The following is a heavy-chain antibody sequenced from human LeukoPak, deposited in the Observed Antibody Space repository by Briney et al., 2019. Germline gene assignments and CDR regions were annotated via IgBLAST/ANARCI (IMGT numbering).Heavy chain of an antibody. CDR2: TNWNGDST. CDR3: ARDLRVVITGSFDS. Sequence: GGSLRLSCAASGLSFDDYGLTWVRQAPGKGLEWVSGTNWNGDSTDYADSVKGRFTISRDNAKNSLYLQMNSLRAEDTALYYCARDLRVVITGSFDSWGQGTLVTVSS. CDR1: GLSFDDYG. V-gene: IGHV3-20*04. D-gene: IGHD3-22*01. J-gene: IGHJ4*02.